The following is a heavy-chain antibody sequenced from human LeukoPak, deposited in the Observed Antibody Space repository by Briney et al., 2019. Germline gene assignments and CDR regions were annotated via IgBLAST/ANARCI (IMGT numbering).Heavy chain of an antibody. J-gene: IGHJ4*02. CDR3: TRDGGSFCDFDY. CDR1: GFSFRYFA. V-gene: IGHV3-64*02. D-gene: IGHD1-26*01. CDR2: INTDGRIT. Sequence: GGSLGLSCVGSGFSFRYFAIHWVRQAPGKGLEYVSVINTDGRITYYADSVKGRFTISGDNSKNTVYLQMGSLRGDDMAVYYCTRDGGSFCDFDYWGQGALVTVSS.